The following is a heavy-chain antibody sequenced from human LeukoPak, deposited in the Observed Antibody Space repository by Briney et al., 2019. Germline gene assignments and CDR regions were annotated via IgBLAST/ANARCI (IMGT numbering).Heavy chain of an antibody. CDR3: ARAESDYGDYVADY. CDR2: INPNSGGT. Sequence: GASVKVSCKASGYTFTGYYMHWVRQAPGQGLEWMGWINPNSGGTNYAQKFQGRVTMTRDTSISTAYMELSSLRSEDTAVYYCARAESDYGDYVADYWGQGTLVTVSS. D-gene: IGHD4-17*01. CDR1: GYTFTGYY. J-gene: IGHJ4*02. V-gene: IGHV1-2*02.